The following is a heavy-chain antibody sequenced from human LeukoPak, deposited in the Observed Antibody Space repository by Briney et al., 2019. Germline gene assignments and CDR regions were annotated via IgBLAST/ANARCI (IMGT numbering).Heavy chain of an antibody. CDR2: SHFSGSS. CDR1: GGSISSSDYY. CDR3: ARGFRGYSYGEIYYYYYGMDV. J-gene: IGHJ6*02. V-gene: IGHV4-39*01. D-gene: IGHD5-18*01. Sequence: TSETLSLTCTVSGGSISSSDYYWGWFRQPPGRGLEWIGASHFSGSSYYNASLQSRATVSVDMSKNQFSLKVTSVTAADTAVYYCARGFRGYSYGEIYYYYYGMDVWGQGTTVTVSS.